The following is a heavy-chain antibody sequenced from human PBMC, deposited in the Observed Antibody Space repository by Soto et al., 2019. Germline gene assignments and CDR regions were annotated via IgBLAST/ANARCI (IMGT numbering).Heavy chain of an antibody. CDR2: ISYSGST. V-gene: IGHV4-30-4*01. CDR1: GGSFSGYY. J-gene: IGHJ5*02. CDR3: ARGGYNYPNWFDP. D-gene: IGHD5-18*01. Sequence: SETLSLTCAVYGGSFSGYYWSWIRQPPGKGPEWIGRISYSGSTYYNPSLKNRVTMSLDTSKNQFSLKLNSVTAADTAVYYCARGGYNYPNWFDPWGQGTLVTVPQ.